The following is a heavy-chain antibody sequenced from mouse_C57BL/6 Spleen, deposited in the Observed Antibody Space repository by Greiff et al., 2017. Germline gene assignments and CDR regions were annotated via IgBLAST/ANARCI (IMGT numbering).Heavy chain of an antibody. CDR2: INPSTGGT. CDR1: GYSFTGYY. D-gene: IGHD2-3*01. V-gene: IGHV1-42*01. J-gene: IGHJ4*01. CDR3: ASLDGYDYAMDY. Sequence: EVQLQQSGPELVKPGASVKISCKASGYSFTGYYMNWVKQSPEKSLEWIGEINPSTGGTTYNQKFKAKATLTVDKSSSTAYMQLKSLTSEDSAVYYCASLDGYDYAMDYWGQGTSVTVSS.